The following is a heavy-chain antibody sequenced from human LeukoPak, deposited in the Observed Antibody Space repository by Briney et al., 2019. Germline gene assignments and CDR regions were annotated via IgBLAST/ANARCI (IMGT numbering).Heavy chain of an antibody. CDR2: IYYSGST. CDR1: GGSISSSSYY. Sequence: SETLSLTCTVSGGSISSSSYYWGWIRQPPGKGLEWIGSIYYSGSTYYNPSLKSRVTISVDTSKNQFSLKLSSVTAADTAVYYCARVGWGSYRSYLYYYYYMDVWGKGTTVTVSS. CDR3: ARVGWGSYRSYLYYYYYMDV. D-gene: IGHD3-16*02. V-gene: IGHV4-39*07. J-gene: IGHJ6*03.